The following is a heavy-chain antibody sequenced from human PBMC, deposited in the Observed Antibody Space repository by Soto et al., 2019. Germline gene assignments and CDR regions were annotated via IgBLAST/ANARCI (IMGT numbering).Heavy chain of an antibody. CDR1: GGTFRTYS. CDR2: INPILDIA. D-gene: IGHD2-2*01. V-gene: IGHV1-69*02. Sequence: QVQLVQSGAEVREPGSSVKVSCKASGGTFRTYSITWVRQAPGQGLEWMGKINPILDIANYAQKLQGRVTITADKSTSIAYMELNSLRSEDTAVYYCARGPVVVVPDDMFTRHNWFDPWRQRTRVTVSP. CDR3: ARGPVVVVPDDMFTRHNWFDP. J-gene: IGHJ5*02.